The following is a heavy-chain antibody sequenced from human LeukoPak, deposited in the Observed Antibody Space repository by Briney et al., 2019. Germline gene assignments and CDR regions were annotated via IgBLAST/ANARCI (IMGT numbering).Heavy chain of an antibody. V-gene: IGHV4-59*01. CDR2: IYYSGST. J-gene: IGHJ4*02. D-gene: IGHD3-16*01. CDR1: GGSISGYY. Sequence: SETLSLTCTVPGGSISGYYWSWIRQPPGKGLEWIGYIYYSGSTNYNPSLKSRVSMSVDTSKNQFSLKLSSVTAADTAVYYCARYGLAYTYDFWGQGTLVTVSS. CDR3: ARYGLAYTYDF.